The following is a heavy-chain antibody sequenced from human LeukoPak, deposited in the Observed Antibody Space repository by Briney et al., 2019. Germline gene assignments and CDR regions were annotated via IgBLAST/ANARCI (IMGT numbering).Heavy chain of an antibody. CDR1: GFSFDDYA. D-gene: IGHD3-16*01. V-gene: IGHV3-9*01. CDR3: AKRKAGGYALDI. CDR2: ISWSSVSI. Sequence: GGSLRLSCAALGFSFDDYAMYWVRQAPGKGQEWVSGISWSSVSIGYADSVKGRFTISRDNAKNSLYLQMNSLKAEDTALYYCAKRKAGGYALDIWGQGTMVTVSS. J-gene: IGHJ3*02.